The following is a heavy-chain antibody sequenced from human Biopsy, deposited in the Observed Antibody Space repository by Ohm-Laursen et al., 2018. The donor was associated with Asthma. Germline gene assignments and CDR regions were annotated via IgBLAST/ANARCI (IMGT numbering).Heavy chain of an antibody. CDR2: ISYDGNHK. Sequence: SLRLSCSASGFMFRSFGMHWVRQAPGKGLEWVAVISYDGNHKFYEDSVKGRFTISRDNSKNAPYLQMNSLRTEDTAVYYCAKRRGYSGHDNDYWGQGTLVIVSS. J-gene: IGHJ4*02. CDR3: AKRRGYSGHDNDY. V-gene: IGHV3-30*18. D-gene: IGHD5-12*01. CDR1: GFMFRSFG.